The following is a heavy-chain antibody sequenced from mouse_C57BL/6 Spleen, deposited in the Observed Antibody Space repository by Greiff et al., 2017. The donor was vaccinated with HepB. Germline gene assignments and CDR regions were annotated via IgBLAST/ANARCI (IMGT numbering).Heavy chain of an antibody. J-gene: IGHJ1*03. V-gene: IGHV2-2*01. Sequence: VKVVESGPGLVQPSQSLSITCTVSGFSLTSYGVHWVRQSPGKGLEWLGVIWSGGSTDYNAAFISRLSISKDNSKSQVFFKMNSLQADDTAIYYCARRGYGSSAWYFDVWGTGTTVTVSS. D-gene: IGHD1-1*01. CDR3: ARRGYGSSAWYFDV. CDR1: GFSLTSYG. CDR2: IWSGGST.